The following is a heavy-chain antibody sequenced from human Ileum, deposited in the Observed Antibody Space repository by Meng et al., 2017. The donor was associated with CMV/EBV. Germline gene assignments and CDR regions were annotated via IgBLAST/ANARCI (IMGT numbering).Heavy chain of an antibody. V-gene: IGHV4-59*01. CDR2: IYYSGTT. Sequence: SETLSLTCTVSGASMTSYYWSWIRQAPGKGLEWIGYIYYSGTTKYNPSLKSRITISVDTARNQFSLKLRSVTAADTAVYYCGRDQYQTHFYGVDVWGQGTTVTVS. CDR1: GASMTSYY. CDR3: GRDQYQTHFYGVDV. J-gene: IGHJ6*02. D-gene: IGHD4-11*01.